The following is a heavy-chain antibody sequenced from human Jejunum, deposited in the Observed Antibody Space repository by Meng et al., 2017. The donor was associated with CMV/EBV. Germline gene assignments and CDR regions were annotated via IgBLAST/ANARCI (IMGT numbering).Heavy chain of an antibody. CDR1: GFTFRDYS. Sequence: CAASGFTFRDYSMSWIRQAPGKGLEWVSYISSSGSTIYYADSVKGRFTISRDNAKNSLYLQMNTLRPDDTAVYYCARARGSGRGVLGQGTTVTVSS. CDR2: ISSSGSTI. J-gene: IGHJ6*02. CDR3: ARARGSGRGV. D-gene: IGHD3-10*01. V-gene: IGHV3-11*01.